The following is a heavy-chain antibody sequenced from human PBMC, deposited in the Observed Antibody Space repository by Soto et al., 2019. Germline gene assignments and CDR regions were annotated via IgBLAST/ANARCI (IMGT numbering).Heavy chain of an antibody. CDR3: ARDYSSSDGYYYGMDV. J-gene: IGHJ6*02. V-gene: IGHV1-18*01. CDR2: ISAYNGNT. Sequence: ASVKVSCKASGYTFTSYGISWVRQAPGQGLEWMGWISAYNGNTNYAQKLQGRVTMTTDTSTSTAYMELRSLRSDDTAAYYCARDYSSSDGYYYGMDVWGQGTTVTVSS. D-gene: IGHD6-6*01. CDR1: GYTFTSYG.